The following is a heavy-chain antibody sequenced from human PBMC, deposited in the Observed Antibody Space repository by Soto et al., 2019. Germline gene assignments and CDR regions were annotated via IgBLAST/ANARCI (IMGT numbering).Heavy chain of an antibody. CDR2: ISYDGSNK. CDR1: GFTFSSYG. J-gene: IGHJ6*02. CDR3: AKADRGGGNSVDYYYGMDV. D-gene: IGHD2-21*02. V-gene: IGHV3-30*18. Sequence: GGSLRLSCAASGFTFSSYGMHWVRQAPGKGLEWVAVISYDGSNKYYADSVKGRFTISRDNSKNTLYLQMNSLRAEDTAVYYCAKADRGGGNSVDYYYGMDVWGQGTTVNVSS.